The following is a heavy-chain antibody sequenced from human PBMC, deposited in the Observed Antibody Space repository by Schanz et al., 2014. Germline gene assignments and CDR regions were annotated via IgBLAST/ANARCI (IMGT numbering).Heavy chain of an antibody. CDR3: ARGYGDSPTDF. J-gene: IGHJ4*02. V-gene: IGHV1-69*04. CDR1: GYAFTTYG. Sequence: QVQLVQSGADVKKPGASVRVSCKVSGYAFTTYGISWVRQAPGQGLEWMGRIIPILGIANYAQKFQGRVTITADRSTSTAYMELSSLRSEDTAVYYCARGYGDSPTDFWGQGTLVTVSS. CDR2: IIPILGIA. D-gene: IGHD4-17*01.